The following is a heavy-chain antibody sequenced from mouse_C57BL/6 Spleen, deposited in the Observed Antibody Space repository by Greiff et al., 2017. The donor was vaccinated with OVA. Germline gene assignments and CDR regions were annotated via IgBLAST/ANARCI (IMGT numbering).Heavy chain of an antibody. Sequence: VQLQQSGAELVRPGASVKLSCTASGFNIKDDYMHWVKQRPEQGLEWIGWIDPENGDTEYASKFQGKATITADTSSNTAYLQLSSLTSEDTAVYYCTKGQLNAMDYWGQGTSVTVSS. CDR2: IDPENGDT. D-gene: IGHD3-3*01. CDR1: GFNIKDDY. CDR3: TKGQLNAMDY. V-gene: IGHV14-4*01. J-gene: IGHJ4*01.